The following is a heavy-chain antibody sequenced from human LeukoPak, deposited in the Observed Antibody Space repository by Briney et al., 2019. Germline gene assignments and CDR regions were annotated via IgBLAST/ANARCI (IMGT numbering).Heavy chain of an antibody. CDR2: IYYSGST. J-gene: IGHJ6*03. CDR1: GGSISSYY. D-gene: IGHD6-13*01. CDR3: ARYSRNYCYMDV. Sequence: SETLSLTCTVSGGSISSYYWSWIRQPPGKGLEWIGYIYYSGSTNYNPSLKSRVTISVDTSKNQFSLKLSSVTAADTAVYYCARYSRNYCYMDVWGKGTTVTVSS. V-gene: IGHV4-59*01.